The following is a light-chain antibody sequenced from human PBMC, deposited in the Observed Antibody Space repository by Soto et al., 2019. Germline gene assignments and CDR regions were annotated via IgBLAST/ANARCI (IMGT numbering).Light chain of an antibody. CDR1: PSVSNS. Sequence: ESVLTQSPATLSLSPRERATLSCRASPSVSNSLAWYQHKPGQAPRLLIYDASNRATGIPARFSGSGSGTDFTLTISNLEPEDFAVYYCQQHSHWPPWTFGQGTRVEIQ. CDR2: DAS. CDR3: QQHSHWPPWT. J-gene: IGKJ1*01. V-gene: IGKV3-11*01.